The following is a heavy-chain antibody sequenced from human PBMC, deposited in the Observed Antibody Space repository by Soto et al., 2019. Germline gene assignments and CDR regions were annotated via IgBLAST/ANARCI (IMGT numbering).Heavy chain of an antibody. J-gene: IGHJ4*02. D-gene: IGHD1-26*01. CDR2: SRNKANSYNT. CDR3: ARDTGGSYDY. V-gene: IGHV3-72*01. Sequence: GGSHRLSCAASGLTFRDYYMDWVRQVPGKGLEWVGRSRNKANSYNTEYAASVKGRFSISRDNSKDSMYLQMNSLKTEDTAVYYCARDTGGSYDYWGQGALVTVSS. CDR1: GLTFRDYY.